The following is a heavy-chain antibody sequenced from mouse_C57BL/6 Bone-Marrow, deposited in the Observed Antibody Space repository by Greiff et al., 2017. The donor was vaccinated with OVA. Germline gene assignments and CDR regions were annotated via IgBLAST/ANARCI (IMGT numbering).Heavy chain of an antibody. Sequence: QVHVKQSGAELARPGASVKMSCKASGYTFTSYTMHWVKQRPGQGLEWIGYINPSSGYTKYNQKFKDKATLTADKSSSTAYMQLSSLTSEDSAVYYCARSPYGYGDYWGQGTSVTVSS. J-gene: IGHJ4*01. CDR3: ARSPYGYGDY. V-gene: IGHV1-4*01. D-gene: IGHD2-2*01. CDR2: INPSSGYT. CDR1: GYTFTSYT.